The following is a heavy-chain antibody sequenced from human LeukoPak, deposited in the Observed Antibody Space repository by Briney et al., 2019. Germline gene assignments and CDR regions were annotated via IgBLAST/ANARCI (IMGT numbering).Heavy chain of an antibody. Sequence: SETLSLTCTVSGGSISSSSYYWGWIRQPPGKGLEWIGSIYYSGSTYYNPSLKSRVTISVDTSKNQFSLKLSSVTAADTAVYYCARGVLLWSHAFDIWGQGTMVTVSS. CDR2: IYYSGST. CDR1: GGSISSSSYY. CDR3: ARGVLLWSHAFDI. V-gene: IGHV4-39*07. J-gene: IGHJ3*02. D-gene: IGHD3-10*01.